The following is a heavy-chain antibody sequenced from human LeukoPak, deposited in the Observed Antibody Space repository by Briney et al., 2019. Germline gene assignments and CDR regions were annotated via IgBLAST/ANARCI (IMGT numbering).Heavy chain of an antibody. D-gene: IGHD6-6*01. CDR3: ARAPTLGYSSSFAFDI. Sequence: SETLSLTCTVSGGSISSSSYYWGWIRQPAGKGLEWIGRIYTSGSTNYNPSLKSRVTISVDTSKNQFSLKLSSVTAADTAVYYCARAPTLGYSSSFAFDIWGQGTMVTVSS. CDR1: GGSISSSSYY. V-gene: IGHV4-61*02. J-gene: IGHJ3*02. CDR2: IYTSGST.